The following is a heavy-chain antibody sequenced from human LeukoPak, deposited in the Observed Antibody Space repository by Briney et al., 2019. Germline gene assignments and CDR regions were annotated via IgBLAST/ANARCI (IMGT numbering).Heavy chain of an antibody. CDR3: ARDDYGDSQFDY. J-gene: IGHJ4*02. D-gene: IGHD4-17*01. CDR1: GYSFTSYW. CDR2: IDPSDSYT. Sequence: PGESLKISCKGSGYSFTSYWISLVRQMPGKGLEWMGRIDPSDSYTNYSPSFQGHVTISADKSISTAYLQWSSLKASDTAMYYCARDDYGDSQFDYWGQGTLVTVSS. V-gene: IGHV5-10-1*01.